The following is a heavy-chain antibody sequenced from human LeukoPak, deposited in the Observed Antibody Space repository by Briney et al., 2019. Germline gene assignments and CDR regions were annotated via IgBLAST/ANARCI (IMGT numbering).Heavy chain of an antibody. J-gene: IGHJ4*02. CDR3: ARRHVEYSSSSDPYYFDY. CDR1: GGSISSYY. CDR2: LYYSGST. V-gene: IGHV4-59*01. Sequence: SETLSLTCTVSGGSISSYYWTWIRQPPGKGLEWIGSLYYSGSTNYNPSLKSRVTISVDTSKDQFSLKLSSVTAADTAVYYCARRHVEYSSSSDPYYFDYWGQGTLVTVSS. D-gene: IGHD6-6*01.